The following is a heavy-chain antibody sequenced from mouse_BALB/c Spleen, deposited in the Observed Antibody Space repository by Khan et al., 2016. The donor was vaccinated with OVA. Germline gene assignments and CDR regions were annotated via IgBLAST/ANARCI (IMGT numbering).Heavy chain of an antibody. CDR3: ARKDYYDYDPFPY. J-gene: IGHJ3*01. CDR2: INYSGKT. Sequence: EVQLQESGPGLVKPSQSLSLTCTVTGYSITSEYAWNWIRQFPENKLEWMGYINYSGKTRFNPSIKSRTSITRDTSKNQFFLQLNSVTTEDTATYYCARKDYYDYDPFPYWGQGTLVTVSA. CDR1: GYSITSEYA. D-gene: IGHD2-4*01. V-gene: IGHV3-2*02.